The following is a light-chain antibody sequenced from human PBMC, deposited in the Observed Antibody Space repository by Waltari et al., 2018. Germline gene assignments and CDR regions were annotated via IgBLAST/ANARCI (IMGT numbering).Light chain of an antibody. CDR3: MQTKQFPWT. CDR2: EIS. J-gene: IGKJ1*01. Sequence: DIVMTQTPVSLSVTPGQSASISCKSSQSLLYTVGKPYFYWYLQKAGQPPQLLIYEISKRFSGVPDMGSGSGSGTDFTRKISRVEAEDVGVYYCMQTKQFPWTLGQGTKVEVK. CDR1: QSLLYTVGKPY. V-gene: IGKV2D-29*01.